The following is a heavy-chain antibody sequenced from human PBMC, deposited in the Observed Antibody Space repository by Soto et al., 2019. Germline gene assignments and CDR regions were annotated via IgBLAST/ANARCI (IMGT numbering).Heavy chain of an antibody. V-gene: IGHV3-9*01. J-gene: IGHJ5*02. Sequence: EVQLVESGGGLVQPGRSLRLSCAASGFTFDDYAMHWVRQAPGKGLEWVSGISWNSGSIGYADSVKGRFTISRDNAKNSLYLQMNSLRAEDTALYYCAKDTTGTHVERLNWFDPWGQGTLVTVSS. CDR2: ISWNSGSI. CDR3: AKDTTGTHVERLNWFDP. CDR1: GFTFDDYA. D-gene: IGHD1-1*01.